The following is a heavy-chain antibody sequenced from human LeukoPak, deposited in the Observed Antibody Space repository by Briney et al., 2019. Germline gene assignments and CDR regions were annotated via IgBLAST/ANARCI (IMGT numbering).Heavy chain of an antibody. D-gene: IGHD3-22*01. CDR1: CRFISSGGYY. CDR3: ARAYDDSSGYYPGY. CDR2: IYYSGST. Sequence: SETLSPTRTVSCRFISSGGYYSSWIRQHPGKGLEWIGYIYYSGSTYYYPSLKSRVTISVDTSKNQFSLKLSSVTAADTAVYYCARAYDDSSGYYPGYWGQGTLVTVSS. V-gene: IGHV4-31*03. J-gene: IGHJ4*02.